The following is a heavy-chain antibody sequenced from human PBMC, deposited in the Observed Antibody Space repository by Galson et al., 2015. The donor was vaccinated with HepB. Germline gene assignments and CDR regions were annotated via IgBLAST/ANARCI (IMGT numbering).Heavy chain of an antibody. CDR1: GYTLTSYG. CDR2: ISAYNGDT. J-gene: IGHJ4*02. V-gene: IGHV1-18*04. CDR3: ARDPEIVETATLDY. D-gene: IGHD5-18*01. Sequence: SVKVSCKASGYTLTSYGISWVRQAPGQGLEWMGWISAYNGDTNYAQKFQGRVTMTTDTSTSTAYMELRSLRSDDTAVYYCARDPEIVETATLDYWGQGALVTVSS.